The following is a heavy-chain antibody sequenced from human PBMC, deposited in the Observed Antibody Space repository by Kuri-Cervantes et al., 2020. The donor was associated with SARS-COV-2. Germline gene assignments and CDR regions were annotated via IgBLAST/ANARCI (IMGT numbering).Heavy chain of an antibody. D-gene: IGHD4-17*01. CDR3: ARGLTVTTRSPYDY. V-gene: IGHV3-21*01. Sequence: GGSLRLSCAASGFTFSSYSMNWVRQAPGKGLEWVSSISSSSSYIYYADSVKGRFTISRDNAKNSLYLQMNSLRAEDTAVYYCARGLTVTTRSPYDYWGQGTLVTVSS. CDR1: GFTFSSYS. J-gene: IGHJ4*02. CDR2: ISSSSSYI.